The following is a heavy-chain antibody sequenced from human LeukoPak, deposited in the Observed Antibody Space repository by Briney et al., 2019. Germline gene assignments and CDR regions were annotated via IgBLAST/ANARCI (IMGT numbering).Heavy chain of an antibody. Sequence: SGTLSLTCSVSGVSFTGHYWSWIRQPPGKGLERVRNVYYTGGTSYHPSLQSRVTISLDTSKNQFSLNLNSVTAADTAVYYCAAKPVVPASQGHYFDTWGQGTLVTVSS. D-gene: IGHD2-21*01. CDR2: VYYTGGT. CDR3: AAKPVVPASQGHYFDT. J-gene: IGHJ5*02. CDR1: GVSFTGHY. V-gene: IGHV4-59*11.